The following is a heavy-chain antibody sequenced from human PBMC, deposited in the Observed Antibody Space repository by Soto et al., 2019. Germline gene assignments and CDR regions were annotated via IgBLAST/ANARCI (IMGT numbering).Heavy chain of an antibody. V-gene: IGHV3-30-3*01. CDR2: ISYDGSNK. Sequence: GGSLRLSCAASGFTFSSYAMHWVRQAPGKGLEWVAVISYDGSNKYYADSVKGRFTISRDNSKNTLYLQMNSLRAEDTAVYYCARDSSPLHEYFQHWGQGTLVTVSS. J-gene: IGHJ1*01. D-gene: IGHD2-21*02. CDR3: ARDSSPLHEYFQH. CDR1: GFTFSSYA.